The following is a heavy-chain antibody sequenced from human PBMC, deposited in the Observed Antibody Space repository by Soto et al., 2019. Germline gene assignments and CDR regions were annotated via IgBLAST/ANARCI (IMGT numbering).Heavy chain of an antibody. CDR1: GGSISSYY. CDR3: ARGVGGPSPMDY. CDR2: IYYSGST. J-gene: IGHJ4*02. D-gene: IGHD1-26*01. Sequence: SETLSLTCTVSGGSISSYYWSWIRQPPGKGLECIGYIYYSGSTNYIPSLKSRVTISVDTSKNQFSLKLSSVTVADTAVYYCARGVGGPSPMDYWGQGTLVTVS. V-gene: IGHV4-59*01.